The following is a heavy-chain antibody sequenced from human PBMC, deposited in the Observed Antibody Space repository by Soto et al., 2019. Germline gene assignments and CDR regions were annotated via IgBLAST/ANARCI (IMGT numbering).Heavy chain of an antibody. D-gene: IGHD7-27*01. CDR3: ARDTGDGTFDF. CDR1: GYTFSSYA. Sequence: ASVKVSCKASGYTFSSYAMHWMRQAPGQRLEWMGWINAGYGNTKSSQKFQDRVTISRDTSASTAYMELTSLRSEDTAVYYCARDTGDGTFDFWGQGTLVTVSS. J-gene: IGHJ4*02. V-gene: IGHV1-3*01. CDR2: INAGYGNT.